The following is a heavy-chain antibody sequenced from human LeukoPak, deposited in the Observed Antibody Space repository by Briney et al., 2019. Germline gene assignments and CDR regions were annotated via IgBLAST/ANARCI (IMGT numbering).Heavy chain of an antibody. CDR2: ISGSVGST. Sequence: GSLRLSCAASGFTFSSYAMSWVRPAPGKGLEWVSAISGSVGSTYYAHSAKGAFTISRDNSKNTLYLQMNSLRAEDTAVYYCATWGWDYYGSGSYWIKSALYPVKNFDYWGQGTLVTVSS. V-gene: IGHV3-23*01. CDR1: GFTFSSYA. J-gene: IGHJ4*02. D-gene: IGHD3-10*01. CDR3: ATWGWDYYGSGSYWIKSALYPVKNFDY.